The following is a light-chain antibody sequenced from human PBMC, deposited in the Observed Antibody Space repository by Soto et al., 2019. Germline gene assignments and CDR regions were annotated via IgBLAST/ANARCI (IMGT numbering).Light chain of an antibody. V-gene: IGLV2-14*03. CDR1: RSDLGGYDY. CDR2: DVS. Sequence: QSALTQPASVSGSPGQSITISCTGTRSDLGGYDYVSWYQQHPGKAPKLMIYDVSNRPSGVSNRFSGSKSGNTASLTISGLQAEDEADYYCSSFTSSITLVFGGGTKLTVL. J-gene: IGLJ2*01. CDR3: SSFTSSITLV.